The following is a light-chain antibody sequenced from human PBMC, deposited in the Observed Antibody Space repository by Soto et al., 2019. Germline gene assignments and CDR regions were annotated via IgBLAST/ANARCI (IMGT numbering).Light chain of an antibody. V-gene: IGKV3-20*01. CDR2: GAS. J-gene: IGKJ2*01. CDR3: QQYGSSQYT. CDR1: QRVNNNY. Sequence: EIVLTQSPGSLSLSPGERATLSWRASQRVNNNYLAWYQQKPGQAPRLLIYGASSRATGIPDRFSGSGSGTDFTLTISRLEPEDFAVYYCQQYGSSQYTFGQGTKLEIK.